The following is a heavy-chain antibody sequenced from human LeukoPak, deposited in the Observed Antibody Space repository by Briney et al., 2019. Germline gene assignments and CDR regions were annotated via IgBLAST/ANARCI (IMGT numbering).Heavy chain of an antibody. CDR3: ARDRERLIDY. D-gene: IGHD3-3*01. V-gene: IGHV4-4*07. CDR1: GVSISNYY. CDR2: MHTSGST. Sequence: SETPSLTCTVSGVSISNYYWNWIRQPAGKGQEWIGRMHTSGSTNYNPSLTSRVTMSVDTSKNQFSLKLSSVTAADTAVYYCARDRERLIDYWGQGTLVTVSS. J-gene: IGHJ4*02.